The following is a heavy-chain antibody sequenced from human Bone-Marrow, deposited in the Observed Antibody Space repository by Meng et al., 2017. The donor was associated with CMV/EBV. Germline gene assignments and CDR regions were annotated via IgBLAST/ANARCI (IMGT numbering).Heavy chain of an antibody. D-gene: IGHD2-2*01. CDR3: ARDLYCSSTSCFIRYYYYGMDV. CDR2: ISSSGSTI. V-gene: IGHV3-48*03. CDR1: GFTFSSYE. Sequence: GESLKISCAASGFTFSSYEMNWVRQAPGKGLEWVSYISSSGSTIYYADSVKGRFTISRDNAKNSLYLQMNSLRAEDTAVYYCARDLYCSSTSCFIRYYYYGMDVWGQGPTVTVPS. J-gene: IGHJ6*02.